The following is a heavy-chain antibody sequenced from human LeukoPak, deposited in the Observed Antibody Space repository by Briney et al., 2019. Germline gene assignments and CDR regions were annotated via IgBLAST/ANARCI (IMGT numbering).Heavy chain of an antibody. CDR3: ARELSDY. CDR1: GFTFSGYY. CDR2: INPSGGST. Sequence: ASVKVSCKASGFTFSGYYMHWARQAPGQGLEWMGIINPSGGSTSYAQKFQGRVTMTRDTSTSTVYMELRSLRAEDTAVYYCARELSDYWGQGTLVTVSS. V-gene: IGHV1-46*01. J-gene: IGHJ4*02.